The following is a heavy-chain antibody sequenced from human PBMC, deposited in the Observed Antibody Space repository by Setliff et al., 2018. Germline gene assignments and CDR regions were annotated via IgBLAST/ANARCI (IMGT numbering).Heavy chain of an antibody. D-gene: IGHD6-6*01. CDR1: ANTLSTSYY. CDR2: IYKGGST. J-gene: IGHJ5*02. V-gene: IGHV4-38-2*01. Sequence: SETLSLTCAVSANTLSTSYYWGWVRQPPGKGLEWIGDIYKGGSTYYNPSLRSRVSMSLDTSKRQVSLNLNSVTAADTGVFYCARGYAARVGFGNWFDPWGQGTLVTVSS. CDR3: ARGYAARVGFGNWFDP.